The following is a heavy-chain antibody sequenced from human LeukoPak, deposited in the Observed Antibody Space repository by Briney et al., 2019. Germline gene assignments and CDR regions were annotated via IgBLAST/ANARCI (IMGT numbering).Heavy chain of an antibody. V-gene: IGHV3-7*01. J-gene: IGHJ4*02. Sequence: GGSLRLSCVASGFTFSISWLTWVRQAPGKGLEWVANIDKHGSGKYYIDSVKGRFAISRDYASNSVFLQMSSLRAEDTSVYYCARDGGWGYYDLWGQGTPVTVSS. CDR2: IDKHGSGK. D-gene: IGHD3-16*01. CDR1: GFTFSISW. CDR3: ARDGGWGYYDL.